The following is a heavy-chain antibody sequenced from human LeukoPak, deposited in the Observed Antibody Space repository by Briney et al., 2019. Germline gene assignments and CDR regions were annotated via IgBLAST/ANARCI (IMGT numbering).Heavy chain of an antibody. CDR2: MLDTVTT. J-gene: IGHJ4*02. V-gene: IGHV4-59*11. CDR1: GGSMNSHY. Sequence: SETLSLTCTVSGGSMNSHYWSWIRRPPGKGLEWIGYMLDTVTTKDNPSLKSRFTLSADASKNQFSLRLTSVTAADTAVYYCATIKRGNIYGYFDFWGQGIPVTVSS. CDR3: ATIKRGNIYGYFDF. D-gene: IGHD5-18*01.